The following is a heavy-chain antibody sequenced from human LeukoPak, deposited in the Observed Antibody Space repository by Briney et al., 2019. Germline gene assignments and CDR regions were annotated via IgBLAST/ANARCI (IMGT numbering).Heavy chain of an antibody. CDR2: IFPIFGTA. CDR3: ARGGVYSNYERFDY. CDR1: GGTVISYA. Sequence: SVNVSCKASGGTVISYAISWVRQAPGQGLEWMGGIFPIFGTANYAQKFQGRVTITTDESTSTAYMELSSLRSEDTAVYYCARGGVYSNYERFDYWGQGTLVTVSS. V-gene: IGHV1-69*05. J-gene: IGHJ4*02. D-gene: IGHD4-11*01.